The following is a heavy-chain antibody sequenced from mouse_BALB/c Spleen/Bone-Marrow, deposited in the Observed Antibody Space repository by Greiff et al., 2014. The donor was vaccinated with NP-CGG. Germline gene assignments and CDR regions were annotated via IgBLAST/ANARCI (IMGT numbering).Heavy chain of an antibody. CDR1: GFTFSSYG. D-gene: IGHD1-1*01. Sequence: DVMLVESGGGLVQPGGSLKLSCVASGFTFSSYGMSWVRQTPDKRLELVATINNNGGSTYYPDSVKGHFTISRDNAKNTLYLQMSSLKSEDTAMYYCARVYGWYFDVWGAGTTVTVSS. CDR2: INNNGGST. V-gene: IGHV5-6-3*01. CDR3: ARVYGWYFDV. J-gene: IGHJ1*01.